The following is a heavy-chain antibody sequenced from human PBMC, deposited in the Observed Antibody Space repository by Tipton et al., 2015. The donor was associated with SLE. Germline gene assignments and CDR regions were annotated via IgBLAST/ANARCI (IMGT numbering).Heavy chain of an antibody. CDR2: IYNSGIT. Sequence: TLSLTCTVSGDSFSSGSSSWNWVRQPAGKGLEWIGLIYNSGITNYNPPLQSRVTLSVDMSKNQFSLRLSSVTAADTAVYFCARSRGLGSCSGDNCYDYYFGMDVWGQGTTVTVSS. D-gene: IGHD2-15*01. CDR1: GDSFSSGSSS. J-gene: IGHJ6*02. V-gene: IGHV4-61*02. CDR3: ARSRGLGSCSGDNCYDYYFGMDV.